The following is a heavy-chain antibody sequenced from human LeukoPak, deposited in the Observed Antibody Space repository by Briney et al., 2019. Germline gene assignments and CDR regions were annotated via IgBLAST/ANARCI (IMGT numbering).Heavy chain of an antibody. V-gene: IGHV3-30*02. CDR3: AKAGAFDI. J-gene: IGHJ3*02. Sequence: GGSLRLSCAASGFIFSNYAMQWVRQAPGMGLEWVAFIRYDGGNTYYADSVKGRFTISRDNSKNTLYLQMNSLRAEDTAVYYCAKAGAFDIWGQGTMVTVSS. CDR2: IRYDGGNT. CDR1: GFIFSNYA.